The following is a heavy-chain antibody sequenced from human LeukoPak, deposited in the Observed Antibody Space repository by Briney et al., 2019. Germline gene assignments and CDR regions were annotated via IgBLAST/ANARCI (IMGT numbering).Heavy chain of an antibody. CDR3: ARANHFDWFKPTSIYFDY. V-gene: IGHV1-2*04. CDR1: GYTFTGYY. D-gene: IGHD3-9*01. J-gene: IGHJ4*02. Sequence: ASVKVSCKASGYTFTGYYMHWVRQAPGQGLEWMGWINPNSGGTNYAQEFQGWVTMTRDTSISTAYMELSRLRSDDTAVYYCARANHFDWFKPTSIYFDYWGQGTLVTVSS. CDR2: INPNSGGT.